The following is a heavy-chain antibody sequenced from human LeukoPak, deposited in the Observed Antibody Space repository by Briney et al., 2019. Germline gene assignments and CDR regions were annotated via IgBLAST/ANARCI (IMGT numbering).Heavy chain of an antibody. Sequence: SQTLSLTCTVSGGSISSYYWSWIRQPPGKGLEWIGYIYYSGSTNYNPSLKSRVTISVDTSKNQFSLKLSSVTAADTAVYYCARAGYYYGSGSYSPSWWFDPWGQGTLVTVSS. CDR2: IYYSGST. CDR3: ARAGYYYGSGSYSPSWWFDP. D-gene: IGHD3-10*01. V-gene: IGHV4-59*01. CDR1: GGSISSYY. J-gene: IGHJ5*02.